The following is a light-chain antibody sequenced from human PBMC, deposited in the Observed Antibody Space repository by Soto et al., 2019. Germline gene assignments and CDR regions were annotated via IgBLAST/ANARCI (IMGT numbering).Light chain of an antibody. CDR3: LVDGRGGTLM. J-gene: IGLJ3*02. Sequence: QSVLTQPASVSGSPGQSISISCTGTNTDVGGHHYVSWYQQHPGKAPKLVIYEVGTRPSNVSARFSGSKRGNTASLTISGLQPEDDADYYCLVDGRGGTLMFGGGTKVTVL. CDR2: EVG. V-gene: IGLV2-14*03. CDR1: NTDVGGHHY.